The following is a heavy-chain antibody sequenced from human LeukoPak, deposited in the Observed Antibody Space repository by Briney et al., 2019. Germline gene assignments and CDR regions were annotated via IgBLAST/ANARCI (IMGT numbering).Heavy chain of an antibody. CDR1: GFTFSSYA. CDR2: ISGSGGST. J-gene: IGHJ4*02. CDR3: AKGSRRAPVSVGATPFDY. D-gene: IGHD1-26*01. V-gene: IGHV3-23*01. Sequence: PGGSLRLSCAASGFTFSSYAMSWVRQAPGKGLEWVSAISGSGGSTYYADSVKGRFTISRDNSENTLYLQMNSLRAEDTAVYYCAKGSRRAPVSVGATPFDYWGQGTLVTVSS.